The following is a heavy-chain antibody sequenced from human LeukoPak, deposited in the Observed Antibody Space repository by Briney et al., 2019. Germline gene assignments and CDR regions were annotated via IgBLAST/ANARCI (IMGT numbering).Heavy chain of an antibody. D-gene: IGHD4-11*01. CDR2: VYTSGST. J-gene: IGHJ4*02. Sequence: SETLSLTCTVSGGSISGGYWNWIRQPPGRGLEWIGYVYTSGSTNYNPSLKSRVTISVDTSKSQFALKLSSVTAADTAVYYCAKSYFDYSAYYSYYFNLWGQGALVTVSS. CDR1: GGSISGGY. V-gene: IGHV4-4*09. CDR3: AKSYFDYSAYYSYYFNL.